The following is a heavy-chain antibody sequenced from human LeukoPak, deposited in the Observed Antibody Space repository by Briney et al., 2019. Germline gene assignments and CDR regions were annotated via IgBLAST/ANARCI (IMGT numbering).Heavy chain of an antibody. CDR1: GGSFSGYY. Sequence: PSETLSLTCAVYGGSFSGYYWSWLRQPPGKGLEWIGEINHSGSTNYNPSLKSRVTISVDTSKNQFSLKLSSVTAADTAVYYCARVQAYDFWSARASFFFDYWGQGTLVTVSS. CDR2: INHSGST. CDR3: ARVQAYDFWSARASFFFDY. V-gene: IGHV4-34*01. J-gene: IGHJ4*02. D-gene: IGHD3-3*01.